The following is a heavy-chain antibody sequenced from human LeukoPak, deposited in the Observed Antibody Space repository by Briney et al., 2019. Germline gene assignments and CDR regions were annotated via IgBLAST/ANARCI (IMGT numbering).Heavy chain of an antibody. D-gene: IGHD2-2*01. CDR2: MRYDGSSK. CDR3: ARDGQLARSYYYYYMDV. CDR1: GFTFSDYG. V-gene: IGHV3-30*02. J-gene: IGHJ6*03. Sequence: GGSLRLSCAASGFTFSDYGMHWVRQAPGKGLEWVAFMRYDGSSKYYADSVKGRFTISRDNSKNTLSLQMNSLRAEDTAVYYCARDGQLARSYYYYYMDVWGKGTTVTVSS.